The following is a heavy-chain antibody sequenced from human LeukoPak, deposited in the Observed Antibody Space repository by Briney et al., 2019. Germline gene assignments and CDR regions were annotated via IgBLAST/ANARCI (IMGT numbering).Heavy chain of an antibody. J-gene: IGHJ5*02. V-gene: IGHV3-23*01. Sequence: PGGSLRLSCAASGFTFSTYAMTWVRQAPGKGLEWVSVISGSGDDTDYADSVKGRFTISRDNSKNTLYLQMNSLRAEDTAVYYCAKGGRSSAVNWFDPWGQGTLVTVSS. CDR3: AKGGRSSAVNWFDP. CDR2: ISGSGDDT. D-gene: IGHD6-6*01. CDR1: GFTFSTYA.